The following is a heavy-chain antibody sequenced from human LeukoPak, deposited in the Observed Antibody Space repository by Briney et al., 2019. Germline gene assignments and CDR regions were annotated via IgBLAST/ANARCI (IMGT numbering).Heavy chain of an antibody. Sequence: GASVKVSCTASGYTFTGYYMHWVRQAPGQGLEWMGWINPNSGGTNYAQKFQGRVTMTRDTSISTAYMELSRLRSDDTAVYYCAREDCTNGVCYRFDHWGQGTLVTVSS. J-gene: IGHJ5*02. V-gene: IGHV1-2*02. D-gene: IGHD2-8*01. CDR3: AREDCTNGVCYRFDH. CDR1: GYTFTGYY. CDR2: INPNSGGT.